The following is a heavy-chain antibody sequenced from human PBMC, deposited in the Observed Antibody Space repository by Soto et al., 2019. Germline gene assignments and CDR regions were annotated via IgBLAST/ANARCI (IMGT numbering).Heavy chain of an antibody. Sequence: PSETLSLTCTVSGDSISSSSYYWGWIRQPPGKGLEWIGFISYSGTTHYSASLRSRVSISVDTSKNQFSLDLSSVTAADTAVYYCATMGTPVTGLYYFDYWGQGTLVTVSS. V-gene: IGHV4-30-4*08. CDR2: ISYSGTT. J-gene: IGHJ4*02. CDR3: ATMGTPVTGLYYFDY. D-gene: IGHD4-17*01. CDR1: GDSISSSSYY.